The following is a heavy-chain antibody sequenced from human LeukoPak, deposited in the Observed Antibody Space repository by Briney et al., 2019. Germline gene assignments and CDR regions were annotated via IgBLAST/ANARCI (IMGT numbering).Heavy chain of an antibody. D-gene: IGHD3-16*02. J-gene: IGHJ4*02. CDR1: GGSISSYY. CDR3: ASGVVWGSYRHFDY. CDR2: IYYRGST. Sequence: PSETLSLTCTVSGGSISSYYWRWIRQPPGPGLEWIGDIYYRGSTNYNPSPTSRVTISVDTSKNKFSLKLSAVTAADTAVYCCASGVVWGSYRHFDYWGQRTRVTVSS. V-gene: IGHV4-59*01.